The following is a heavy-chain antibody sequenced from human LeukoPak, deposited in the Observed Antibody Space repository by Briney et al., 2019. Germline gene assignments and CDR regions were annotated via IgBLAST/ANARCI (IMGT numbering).Heavy chain of an antibody. CDR1: GGTFSSYA. J-gene: IGHJ5*02. CDR2: IVPIFGTA. V-gene: IGHV1-69*05. D-gene: IGHD3-22*01. CDR3: ARARSPSSGYLLRDHNWFDP. Sequence: SVKVSCKASGGTFSSYAISWVRQAPGQGLEWMGGIVPIFGTANYAQKFQGRVTITTDESTSTAYMELSSLRSEDTAVYYCARARSPSSGYLLRDHNWFDPWGQGTLVTVSS.